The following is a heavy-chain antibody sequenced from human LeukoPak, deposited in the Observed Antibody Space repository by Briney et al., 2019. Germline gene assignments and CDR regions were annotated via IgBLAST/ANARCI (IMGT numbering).Heavy chain of an antibody. CDR1: GFTFSSYA. D-gene: IGHD3-10*01. CDR3: ALVVYYYGSGSYSPFDY. CDR2: ISGSGGST. Sequence: GGSLRLSCAASGFTFSSYAMSWVRQAPGKGLEWVSAISGSGGSTYYADSVKGRFTISRDNSKNTLYLQMNSLRAEDTAVYYCALVVYYYGSGSYSPFDYWGQGTLVTVSS. J-gene: IGHJ4*02. V-gene: IGHV3-23*01.